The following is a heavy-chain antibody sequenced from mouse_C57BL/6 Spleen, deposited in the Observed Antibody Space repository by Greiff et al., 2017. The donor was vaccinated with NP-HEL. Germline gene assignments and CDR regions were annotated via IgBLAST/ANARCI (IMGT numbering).Heavy chain of an antibody. CDR1: GYAFSSYW. CDR2: IYPGDGDT. J-gene: IGHJ3*01. CDR3: ARGSSGYGFAY. V-gene: IGHV1-80*01. Sequence: VQLQQSGAELAKPGASVKISCKASGYAFSSYWMNWVKQRPGKGLEWIGQIYPGDGDTNYNGKFKGKATLTADKSSSTAYMQLSSLTSEDSAVYFCARGSSGYGFAYWGQGTLVTVSA. D-gene: IGHD3-2*02.